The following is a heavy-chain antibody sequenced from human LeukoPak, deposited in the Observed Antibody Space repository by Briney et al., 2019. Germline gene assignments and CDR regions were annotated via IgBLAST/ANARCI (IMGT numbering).Heavy chain of an antibody. CDR1: GFTFSSYS. J-gene: IGHJ4*02. Sequence: GGSLRLSCAASGFTFSSYSMNWVRQAPGKGLEWVSVIYSGGSTYYADSVKGRFTISRDNSKNTLYLQMNSLRAEDTAVYYCARVLYYDSRGHFDYWGQGTLVTVSS. CDR3: ARVLYYDSRGHFDY. CDR2: IYSGGST. D-gene: IGHD3-22*01. V-gene: IGHV3-66*01.